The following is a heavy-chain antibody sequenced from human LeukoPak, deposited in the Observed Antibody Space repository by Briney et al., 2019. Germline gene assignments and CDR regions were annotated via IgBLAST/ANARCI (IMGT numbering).Heavy chain of an antibody. CDR2: ISAYNGNT. Sequence: ASVKVYCKASGYTFTSYGISWVRQAPGQGLEWMGWISAYNGNTNYAQKLQGRVTMTTDTSTSTAYMELRSLRSDDTAVYYCARALSYYYDSSGYYLDVDDYWGQGTLVTVSS. CDR3: ARALSYYYDSSGYYLDVDDY. D-gene: IGHD3-22*01. CDR1: GYTFTSYG. J-gene: IGHJ4*02. V-gene: IGHV1-18*01.